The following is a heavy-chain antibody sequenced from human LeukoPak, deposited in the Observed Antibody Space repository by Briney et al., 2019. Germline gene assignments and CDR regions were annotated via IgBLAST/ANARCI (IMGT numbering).Heavy chain of an antibody. CDR3: ARDALIAARPFDY. CDR1: GGSFSGYY. J-gene: IGHJ4*02. Sequence: SETLSLTCAVYGGSFSGYYWSWIRQPPGKGLEWIGEINHSGSTNYNPSLKSRVTISVDTSKNQFSLKLSSVTAADTAVYYCARDALIAARPFDYWGQGTLVTVSS. CDR2: INHSGST. D-gene: IGHD6-6*01. V-gene: IGHV4-34*01.